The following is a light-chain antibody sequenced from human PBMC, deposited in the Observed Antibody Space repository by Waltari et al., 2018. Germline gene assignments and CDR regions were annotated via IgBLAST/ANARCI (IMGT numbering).Light chain of an antibody. Sequence: QSALTQPASVSGSPGQSITISCTGTGSDVGTYSLVSWYQQHPGKAPKLMIYEVNRPPSGVSNRFSGSKSGDTASLTISGLQAEDEADYYCCSSAGSDTFVIFGGGTKLTVL. CDR2: EVN. CDR3: CSSAGSDTFVI. CDR1: GSDVGTYSL. J-gene: IGLJ2*01. V-gene: IGLV2-23*02.